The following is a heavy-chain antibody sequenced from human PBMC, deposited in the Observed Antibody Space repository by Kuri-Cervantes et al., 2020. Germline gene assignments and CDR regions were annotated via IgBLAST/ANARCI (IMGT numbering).Heavy chain of an antibody. J-gene: IGHJ6*02. Sequence: SSVNVSCKASGGTFSSYAISWVRQAPGQGLEWMGGIIPIFGTANYEQKFQGIVTITADESTSTAYMELSSLRSEDSAVYYCARPLEWRMDVWGQGTTVTVSS. CDR2: IIPIFGTA. CDR3: ARPLEWRMDV. CDR1: GGTFSSYA. D-gene: IGHD3-3*01. V-gene: IGHV1-69*13.